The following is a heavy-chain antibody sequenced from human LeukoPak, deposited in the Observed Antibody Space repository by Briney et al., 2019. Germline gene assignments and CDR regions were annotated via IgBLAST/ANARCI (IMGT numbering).Heavy chain of an antibody. CDR3: ARADRRSYYDMRAAFDI. CDR2: IIPVFGTA. V-gene: IGHV1-69*13. D-gene: IGHD3-9*01. Sequence: SVKVSCKASGGTFSSYAISWVRQAPGQGLKWMGGIIPVFGTANYAQKFQGRVTITADESTSTAYMELSSLRSEDTAVYYCARADRRSYYDMRAAFDIWGQGTMVTVSS. CDR1: GGTFSSYA. J-gene: IGHJ3*02.